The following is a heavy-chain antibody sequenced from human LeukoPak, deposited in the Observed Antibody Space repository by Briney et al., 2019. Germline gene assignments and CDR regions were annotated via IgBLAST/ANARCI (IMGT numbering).Heavy chain of an antibody. CDR2: TYYRSKWYN. D-gene: IGHD3-22*01. V-gene: IGHV6-1*01. CDR3: ARGGDYYDSSGYSLTYLFDY. CDR1: GDSVSSNSAA. Sequence: PSQTLSLTCAISGDSVSSNSAAWNWIRQSPSRGLEWLGRTYYRSKWYNEYAVSVKSRITINPDTSKNQFSLQLNSVTPEDTAVYYCARGGDYYDSSGYSLTYLFDYWGQGTLVTVSS. J-gene: IGHJ4*02.